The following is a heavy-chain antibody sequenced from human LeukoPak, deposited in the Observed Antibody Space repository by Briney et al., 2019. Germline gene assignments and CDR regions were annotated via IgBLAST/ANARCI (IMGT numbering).Heavy chain of an antibody. CDR1: GGSFSGYY. Sequence: SETLSLTCAVYGGSFSGYYWSWIRQPPGKGLEWIGEINQSGSTNYNPSLKSRVTISVDTSKNQFSLKLSSVTAADTAVYYCARAGWIGYRFDPWGQGTLVTVSS. V-gene: IGHV4-34*01. J-gene: IGHJ5*02. CDR3: ARAGWIGYRFDP. D-gene: IGHD3-3*01. CDR2: INQSGST.